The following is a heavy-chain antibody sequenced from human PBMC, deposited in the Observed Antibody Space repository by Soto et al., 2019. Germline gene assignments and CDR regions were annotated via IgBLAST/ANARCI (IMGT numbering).Heavy chain of an antibody. CDR2: ISSSSSTI. J-gene: IGHJ5*02. CDR1: GFTFSSYS. Sequence: GGSLRLSCASSGFTFSSYSMNWVRQAPGKGLEWVSYISSSSSTIYYADSVKGRFTISRDNAKNSLYLQMNSLRDEDTAVYYCARNRLRFFNWFDPWGQGTLVTVSS. D-gene: IGHD3-3*01. V-gene: IGHV3-48*02. CDR3: ARNRLRFFNWFDP.